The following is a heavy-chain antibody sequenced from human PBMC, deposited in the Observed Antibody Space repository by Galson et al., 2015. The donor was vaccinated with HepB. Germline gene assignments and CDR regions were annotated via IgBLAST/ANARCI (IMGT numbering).Heavy chain of an antibody. CDR2: ISGYNGNT. Sequence: SVKVSCKASGYTFTSYGISWVRQAPGQGLEWMGWISGYNGNTNYAQKFQGRVTMTTDTSTSTAYMELRSLTSDDTAVYYCARDLLFNPYYGMDVWGQGTAVTVSS. V-gene: IGHV1-18*01. CDR1: GYTFTSYG. CDR3: ARDLLFNPYYGMDV. J-gene: IGHJ6*02.